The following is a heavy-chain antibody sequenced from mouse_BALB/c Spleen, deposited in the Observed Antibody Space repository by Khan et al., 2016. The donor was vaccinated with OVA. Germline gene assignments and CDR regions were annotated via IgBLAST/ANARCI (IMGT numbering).Heavy chain of an antibody. Sequence: EVQLKESGPGLVKPSQSLSLACTVTGYSITSDYAWNWIRQFPGNKLEWMGYISYSGSTSYNPSLKSRISITRDTSKNQFFLHLNSVTTEDTATYYCARRTGTLFAYWGQGTLVTVSA. J-gene: IGHJ3*01. CDR1: GYSITSDYA. CDR2: ISYSGST. V-gene: IGHV3-2*02. D-gene: IGHD4-1*01. CDR3: ARRTGTLFAY.